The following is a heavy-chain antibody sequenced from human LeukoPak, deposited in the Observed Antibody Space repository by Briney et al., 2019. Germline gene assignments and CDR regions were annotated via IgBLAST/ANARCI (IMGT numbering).Heavy chain of an antibody. D-gene: IGHD3-22*01. V-gene: IGHV3-23*01. Sequence: GGSLRLSCAASGFTFSSYAMSWVRQAPGKGLEWVSAISGSGASTFYADSVKGRFTISRDNSKNTLYLQMNSLRDEDTAVYYCAKVADSSRAYYFDYWGQGTLVTVSS. CDR1: GFTFSSYA. CDR2: ISGSGAST. CDR3: AKVADSSRAYYFDY. J-gene: IGHJ4*02.